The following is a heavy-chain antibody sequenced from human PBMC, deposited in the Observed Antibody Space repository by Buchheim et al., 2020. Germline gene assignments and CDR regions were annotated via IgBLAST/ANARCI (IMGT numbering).Heavy chain of an antibody. D-gene: IGHD2-15*01. Sequence: QVQLQESGPGLVKPSQTLSLTCTVSGGSISSGGYYWSWIRNNPGKGLEWIGYIYYSGSTYYNPSLKSRVTISVDPSKTHFSLKLSSVTAADTAVYYCARGKCDGSFRCYPYFDYWGQGTL. V-gene: IGHV4-31*03. CDR1: GGSISSGGYY. J-gene: IGHJ4*02. CDR2: IYYSGST. CDR3: ARGKCDGSFRCYPYFDY.